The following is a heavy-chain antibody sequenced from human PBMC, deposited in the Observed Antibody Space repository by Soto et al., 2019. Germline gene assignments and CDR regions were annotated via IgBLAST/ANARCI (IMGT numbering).Heavy chain of an antibody. CDR3: AAAVPAEYVFPYYYMDF. Sequence: QVQLQESGPGLVKPSETLSLTCTVSGASISSYHWSWIRQTPGKGLEWIGYIYYSGSANYNPSLKGRVTFSVDTSKNQVSLKLSSVTAADTGVYYCAAAVPAEYVFPYYYMDFWGKGTTVTVSS. V-gene: IGHV4-59*01. J-gene: IGHJ6*03. D-gene: IGHD3-16*01. CDR1: GASISSYH. CDR2: IYYSGSA.